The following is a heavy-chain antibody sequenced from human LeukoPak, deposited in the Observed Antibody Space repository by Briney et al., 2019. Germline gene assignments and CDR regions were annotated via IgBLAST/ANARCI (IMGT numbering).Heavy chain of an antibody. J-gene: IGHJ4*02. V-gene: IGHV3-30-3*01. CDR1: GFTLNTYA. D-gene: IGHD4-17*01. CDR2: ISYDSSNY. Sequence: GRSLRLSCAASGFTLNTYAMHWVRQAPGRGLEWVAVISYDSSNYYYADSVKGRFTISRDNSRNSLSLQMNSLRAEDTAVYYCAKDKYTVTPEHYFDYWGQGTLVTVSS. CDR3: AKDKYTVTPEHYFDY.